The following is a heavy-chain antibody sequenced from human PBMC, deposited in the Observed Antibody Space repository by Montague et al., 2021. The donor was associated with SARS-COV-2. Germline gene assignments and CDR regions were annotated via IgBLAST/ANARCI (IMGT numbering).Heavy chain of an antibody. CDR2: INHSGST. D-gene: IGHD1-26*01. CDR1: GGSFSGYY. V-gene: IGHV4-34*01. CDR3: ARGRVVGALAFYYYYGMDV. J-gene: IGHJ6*02. Sequence: SETLSLTCAVYGGSFSGYYWSWIRQPPGKGLEWIGEINHSGSTNYNPSPKSRVTISVYTSKNQFSLKLSSVTAADTAVYYCARGRVVGALAFYYYYGMDVWGQGTTVTVSS.